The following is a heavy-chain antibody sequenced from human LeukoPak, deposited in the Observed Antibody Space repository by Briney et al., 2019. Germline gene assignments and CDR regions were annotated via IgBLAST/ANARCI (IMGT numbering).Heavy chain of an antibody. CDR1: GYTFTGYY. J-gene: IGHJ4*02. D-gene: IGHD3-22*01. V-gene: IGHV1-2*06. CDR2: INPNSGGT. Sequence: ASVKVSCKASGYTFTGYYMHWVRQAPGQGLGWMGRINPNSGGTNYAQKFQGRVTMTRDTSISSAYMELSRLRSDDTAVYYCATLHRDYYDSSGFWGQGTLVTVSS. CDR3: ATLHRDYYDSSGF.